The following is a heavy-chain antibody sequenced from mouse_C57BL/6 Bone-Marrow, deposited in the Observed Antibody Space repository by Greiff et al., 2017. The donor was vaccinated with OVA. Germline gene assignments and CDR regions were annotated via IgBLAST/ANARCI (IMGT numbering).Heavy chain of an antibody. V-gene: IGHV1-64*01. Sequence: VQLQQPGAELVKPGASVKLSCKASGYTFTSYWMHWVKQRPGQGLEWIGMIHPNSGSTNYNEKFKSKATLTVDKSSSTAYMQLSSLTSEDSAVYYCARKEDGYYLDYWGQGTTLTVSS. CDR1: GYTFTSYW. CDR3: ARKEDGYYLDY. J-gene: IGHJ2*01. D-gene: IGHD2-3*01. CDR2: IHPNSGST.